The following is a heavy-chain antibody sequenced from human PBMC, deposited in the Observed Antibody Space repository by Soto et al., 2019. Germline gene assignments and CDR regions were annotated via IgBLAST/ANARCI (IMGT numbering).Heavy chain of an antibody. V-gene: IGHV4-59*11. CDR3: ARETCSVGSCHYDY. D-gene: IGHD2-15*01. J-gene: IGHJ4*02. CDR1: GGSITSHY. CDR2: VHNSGRT. Sequence: KPSETLSLTCTVSGGSITSHYWSWIRQPPGKGLEWIGYVHNSGRTNYNPSLKSRVTISVDTSKNQFSLKLSSVTAADTAVYYCARETCSVGSCHYDYWGLGTLVTVS.